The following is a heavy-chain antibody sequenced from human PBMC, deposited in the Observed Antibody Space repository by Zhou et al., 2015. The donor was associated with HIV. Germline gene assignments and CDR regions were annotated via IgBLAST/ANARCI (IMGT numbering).Heavy chain of an antibody. D-gene: IGHD1-26*01. CDR3: TRGRWEVPDAY. J-gene: IGHJ4*02. CDR1: GDTFSSYA. Sequence: QVQLVQSGAEVRKPGSSVKVSCKASGDTFSSYAISWVRQAPGQGLEWMGGIIPMFGTTNSAQTFQGRVTMTRDTSINTAYMELSGLTSEDTAIYYCTRGRWEVPDAYWGQGSLVTVSP. CDR2: IIPMFGTT. V-gene: IGHV1-69*06.